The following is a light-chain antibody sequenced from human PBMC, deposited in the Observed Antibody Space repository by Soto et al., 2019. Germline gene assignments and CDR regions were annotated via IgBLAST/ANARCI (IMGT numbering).Light chain of an antibody. CDR2: KAS. Sequence: IQMAQSPSTLSGSIGDRVTITCRTSQTISSLLAWYQQKPGKAPKLLIYKASTLKSGVPSRFSGSGSGTEFTLTISSLHPDDFATYYCQHYNSYSEAFGQGTKVDIK. CDR1: QTISSL. J-gene: IGKJ1*01. V-gene: IGKV1-5*03. CDR3: QHYNSYSEA.